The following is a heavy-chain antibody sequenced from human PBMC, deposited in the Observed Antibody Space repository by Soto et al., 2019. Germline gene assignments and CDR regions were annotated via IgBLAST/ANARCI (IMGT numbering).Heavy chain of an antibody. CDR3: ARDGFRRSYSSSLDY. Sequence: GGSLRLSCAASGFTFSSYWMSWVRQAPGKGLEWVANIKQDGSEKYYVDSVKGRFTISRDNAKNSLYLQMNSLRAEDTAVYYCARDGFRRSYSSSLDYWGQGTLVTVSA. CDR2: IKQDGSEK. D-gene: IGHD6-19*01. CDR1: GFTFSSYW. J-gene: IGHJ4*02. V-gene: IGHV3-7*01.